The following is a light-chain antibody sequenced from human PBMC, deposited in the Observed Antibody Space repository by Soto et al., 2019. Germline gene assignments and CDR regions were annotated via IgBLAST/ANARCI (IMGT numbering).Light chain of an antibody. CDR3: QQSYSTPQT. CDR2: DAS. V-gene: IGKV1-39*01. Sequence: DIQMTQSPSTLSASVGDRVIITCRASQTVSNLLAWYQHKPGTAPKLLISDASSLESGVPSRFSGSGYGTDFTLTISSLQPEDFATYYCQQSYSTPQTLGQGTKVDI. J-gene: IGKJ1*01. CDR1: QTVSNL.